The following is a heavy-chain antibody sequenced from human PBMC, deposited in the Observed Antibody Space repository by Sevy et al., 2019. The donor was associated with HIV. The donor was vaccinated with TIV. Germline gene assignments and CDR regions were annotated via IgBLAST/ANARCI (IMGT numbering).Heavy chain of an antibody. CDR2: IYYSGST. Sequence: SETLSLTCTVSGGSISSSSYYWGWIRQPPGKGLEWIGNIYYSGSTYYNPSLKSRVTISVDTSKNQFSLKLSSVTAADTAVYYSARLGRGEILYYFDYWGQGTLVTVSS. J-gene: IGHJ4*02. D-gene: IGHD3-10*01. CDR1: GGSISSSSYY. V-gene: IGHV4-39*01. CDR3: ARLGRGEILYYFDY.